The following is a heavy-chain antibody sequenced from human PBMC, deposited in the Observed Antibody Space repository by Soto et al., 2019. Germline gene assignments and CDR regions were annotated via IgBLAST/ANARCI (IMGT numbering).Heavy chain of an antibody. D-gene: IGHD4-17*01. V-gene: IGHV3-15*01. J-gene: IGHJ3*01. CDR1: GFTFSKAS. Sequence: EVQLVESGGGLVKPGGSLRLSCAASGFTFSKASMNWVRQAPGKGLEWVGRIKSRTEGGTTDYAAPVKGRFSISRYDSKSSLYLKMRSLETEDTYVYHCTTDTGTETRRFLAFDLWGQGTMVTVSS. CDR2: IKSRTEGGTT. CDR3: TTDTGTETRRFLAFDL.